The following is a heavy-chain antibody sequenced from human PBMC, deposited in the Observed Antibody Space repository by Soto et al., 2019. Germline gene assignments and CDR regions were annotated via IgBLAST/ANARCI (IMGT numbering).Heavy chain of an antibody. V-gene: IGHV3-74*01. J-gene: IGHJ4*02. D-gene: IGHD3-3*01. CDR2: INSDGSST. Sequence: GGSLRLSCAASGFTFSSYWMHWVRQAPGKGLVWVSRINSDGSSTSYADSVKGRFTISRDNAKNTLYLQMNSLRAEDAAVYYCARGPPAGGFLEWLLPHDYWGQGTLVTVSS. CDR3: ARGPPAGGFLEWLLPHDY. CDR1: GFTFSSYW.